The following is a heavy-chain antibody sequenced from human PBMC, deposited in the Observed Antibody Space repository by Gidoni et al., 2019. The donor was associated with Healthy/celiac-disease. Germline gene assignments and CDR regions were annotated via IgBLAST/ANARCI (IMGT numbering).Heavy chain of an antibody. CDR3: AKDFDFEYSSSSRFDP. V-gene: IGHV3-9*01. D-gene: IGHD6-6*01. CDR2: ISWNSGSI. Sequence: EVQLVESGGGLVQPGRSLRLSCASSGFTFDDYDMHWVRQAPGKGLEWVSGISWNSGSIGYADSVKGRFTISRDNAKNSLYLQMNSLRAEDTALYYCAKDFDFEYSSSSRFDPWGQGTLVTVSS. J-gene: IGHJ5*02. CDR1: GFTFDDYD.